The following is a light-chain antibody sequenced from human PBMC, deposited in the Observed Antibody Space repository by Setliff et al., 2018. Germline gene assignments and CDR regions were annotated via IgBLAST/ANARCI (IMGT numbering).Light chain of an antibody. CDR3: SSYAGSNLYV. V-gene: IGLV2-8*01. Sequence: QSALTQPPSASGSPGQSVTISCTGTSSDVGAYNYVSWYQQHPGKAPKVVIYEVSKRPSGVPDRFSASKSGNTASLTVSGLQAEDEADYYCSSYAGSNLYVFGTGTKVTVL. CDR1: SSDVGAYNY. CDR2: EVS. J-gene: IGLJ1*01.